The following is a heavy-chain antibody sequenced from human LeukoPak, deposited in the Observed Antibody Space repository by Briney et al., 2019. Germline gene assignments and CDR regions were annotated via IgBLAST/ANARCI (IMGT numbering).Heavy chain of an antibody. CDR3: VKEALTVAGNWHFDL. D-gene: IGHD6-19*01. V-gene: IGHV3-13*05. Sequence: GGSLRLSCATSGFTFNNYDMHWVRHVIGKGLEWVSAVDSAGAPYYAGSVKGRFTISRENAKKSLYLQMDSLGAGDTAVYYCVKEALTVAGNWHFDLWGRGTLVTVSS. CDR1: GFTFNNYD. CDR2: VDSAGAP. J-gene: IGHJ2*01.